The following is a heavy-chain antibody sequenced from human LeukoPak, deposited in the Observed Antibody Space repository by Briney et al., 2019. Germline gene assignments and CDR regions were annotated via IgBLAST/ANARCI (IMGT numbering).Heavy chain of an antibody. CDR3: ASLGNSNFDY. D-gene: IGHD4-23*01. V-gene: IGHV4-34*01. Sequence: TSETLSLTCAVYGGSFSGYYWSWIRQPPGKGLEWIGEINHSGSTNYNPSLKSRVTISVDTSKNQFSLKLSSVTAADTAVYYCASLGNSNFDYWGQGTLVIVSS. J-gene: IGHJ4*02. CDR2: INHSGST. CDR1: GGSFSGYY.